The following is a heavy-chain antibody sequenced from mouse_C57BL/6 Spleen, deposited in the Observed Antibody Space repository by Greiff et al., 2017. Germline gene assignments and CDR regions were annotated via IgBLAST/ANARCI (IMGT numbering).Heavy chain of an antibody. D-gene: IGHD1-1*01. CDR2: IDPNSGGT. CDR3: ASSADYGAVGY. Sequence: VQLQQPGAELVKPGASVKLSCKASGYTFTSYWMHWVKQRPGRGLEWIGRIDPNSGGTKDNEKFKSKATLTVDKPSSTAYLRLSSLTSEDSAVYYCASSADYGAVGYWGQGTTLTVSS. V-gene: IGHV1-72*01. J-gene: IGHJ2*01. CDR1: GYTFTSYW.